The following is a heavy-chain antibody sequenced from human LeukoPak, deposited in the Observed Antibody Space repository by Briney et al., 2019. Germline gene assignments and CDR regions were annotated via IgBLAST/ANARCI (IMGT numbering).Heavy chain of an antibody. V-gene: IGHV1-2*04. CDR3: ARGGDYSGYPLDY. D-gene: IGHD5-12*01. CDR1: GYTFTGYY. Sequence: GASVKVSCKASGYTFTGYYIHWVRRAPGQGLEWMGWINPNSGGTNYAQKFQGWVTMTRDTSISTAYMELRRLRSDDTAVYYCARGGDYSGYPLDYWGQGTLVTVSS. CDR2: INPNSGGT. J-gene: IGHJ4*02.